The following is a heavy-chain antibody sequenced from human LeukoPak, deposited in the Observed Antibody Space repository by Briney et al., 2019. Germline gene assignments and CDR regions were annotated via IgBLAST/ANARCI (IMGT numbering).Heavy chain of an antibody. J-gene: IGHJ6*02. V-gene: IGHV4-34*01. D-gene: IGHD3-10*01. CDR2: INHSGST. Sequence: SETLSLTCAVYGGSFSGYYWSWIRQPPGKGLEWIGEINHSGSTNYNPSLKSRVTISVDTSKNQFSLKLSSVTAADTAVYYCARHGSYYYGSGPSYYGMDVWGQGTTVTVSS. CDR3: ARHGSYYYGSGPSYYGMDV. CDR1: GGSFSGYY.